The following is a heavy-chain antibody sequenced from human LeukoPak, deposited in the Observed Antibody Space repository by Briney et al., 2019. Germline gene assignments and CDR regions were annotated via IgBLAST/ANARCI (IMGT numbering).Heavy chain of an antibody. D-gene: IGHD3-10*01. V-gene: IGHV6-1*01. Sequence: SQTLSLTCAISGDSVSSNSAAWNWIRHSPSRGLEWLGSTYYRSKWYNDYAVSVKIRITLTPDTSKNQFSLQLNSVTPEDTALYYCAREGYYGSGGDWFDPWGPGTLVTVSS. CDR2: TYYRSKWYN. CDR3: AREGYYGSGGDWFDP. J-gene: IGHJ5*02. CDR1: GDSVSSNSAA.